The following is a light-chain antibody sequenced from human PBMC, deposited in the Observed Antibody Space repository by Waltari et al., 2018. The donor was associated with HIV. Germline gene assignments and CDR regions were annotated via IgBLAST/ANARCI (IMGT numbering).Light chain of an antibody. CDR2: EVT. CDR3: SSYAGSSNLRV. J-gene: IGLJ2*01. V-gene: IGLV2-8*01. CDR1: RSDVGGYNS. Sequence: QSALTQPPPAHGSPGQSVTISCTGTRSDVGGYNSVSWYQQHPGKAPKLMIYEVTKLPSGVPDRFSGSKSGNTASLTVSGLQAEDEADYYCSSYAGSSNLRVFGGGTKLTVL.